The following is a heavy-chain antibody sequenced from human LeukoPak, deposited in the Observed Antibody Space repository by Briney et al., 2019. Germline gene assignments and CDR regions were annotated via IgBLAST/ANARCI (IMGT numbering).Heavy chain of an antibody. CDR1: GFTFSSYA. D-gene: IGHD3-10*01. CDR2: ISGSGGST. Sequence: GGSLRLSCAASGFTFSSYAMSWVRQAPGKGLEWVSAISGSGGSTYYADSVKGRFTISRDNSKNTLYLQMNSLRAEDTAAYYCAKGSRAQGYYFDFWGQGTLVTVSP. CDR3: AKGSRAQGYYFDF. J-gene: IGHJ4*02. V-gene: IGHV3-23*01.